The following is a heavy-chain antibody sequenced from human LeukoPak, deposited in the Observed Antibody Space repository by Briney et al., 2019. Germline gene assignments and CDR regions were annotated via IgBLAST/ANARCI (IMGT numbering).Heavy chain of an antibody. J-gene: IGHJ4*02. Sequence: GGSLRLSCAASGFTFSSYSMNWVRQAPGKGLEWVSSISSSSSYIYYADSVKGRFTISRDNAKNSLYLQMNSLRAEDTAVYYCARVTSSGYQYIRFDHWGQGTLVTVSS. CDR3: ARVTSSGYQYIRFDH. D-gene: IGHD3-22*01. CDR1: GFTFSSYS. CDR2: ISSSSSYI. V-gene: IGHV3-21*06.